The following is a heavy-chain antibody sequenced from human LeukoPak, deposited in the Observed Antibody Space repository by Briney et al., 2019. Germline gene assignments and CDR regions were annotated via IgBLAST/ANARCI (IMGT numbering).Heavy chain of an antibody. CDR2: IKQDGSEK. D-gene: IGHD3-22*01. CDR3: ARRNYYDAAGAFDI. CDR1: GFTFSSYW. J-gene: IGHJ3*02. Sequence: GGSLRLSCAASGFTFSSYWMSWVRQAPGKGLEWVANIKQDGSEKYYVDSVKGRFTISRDNAKNSLYLQMNSLRAEDTAVYYCARRNYYDAAGAFDIWGQGTMVTVSS. V-gene: IGHV3-7*01.